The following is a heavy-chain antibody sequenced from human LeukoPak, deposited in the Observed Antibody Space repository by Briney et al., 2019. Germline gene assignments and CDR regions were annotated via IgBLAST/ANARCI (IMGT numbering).Heavy chain of an antibody. Sequence: PSETLSLTCTVSGGSISSSSYYWGWIRQPPGKGLEWIGSIYYSGSTYYNPSLKSRVTISVDTSKNQFSLKLSSVTAADTAVYYCARDKGDSSGYQSFDYWGQGTLVTVSS. V-gene: IGHV4-39*07. CDR3: ARDKGDSSGYQSFDY. CDR1: GGSISSSSYY. CDR2: IYYSGST. J-gene: IGHJ4*02. D-gene: IGHD3-22*01.